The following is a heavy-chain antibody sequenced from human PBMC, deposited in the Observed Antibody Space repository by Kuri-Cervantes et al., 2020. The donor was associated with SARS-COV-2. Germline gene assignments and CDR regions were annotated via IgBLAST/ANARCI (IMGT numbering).Heavy chain of an antibody. V-gene: IGHV1-2*04. J-gene: IGHJ6*02. CDR2: INPNSGGT. D-gene: IGHD3-3*01. CDR3: ARGQYDFWSGYPIYYYYGMDV. CDR1: GYTFTGYY. Sequence: ASVKVSFKASGYTFTGYYMHWVRQAPGQGREWMGWINPNSGGTNYAQKFQGWVTMTRDTSISTAYMELSRLRSDDTAVYYCARGQYDFWSGYPIYYYYGMDVWGQGTTVTVSS.